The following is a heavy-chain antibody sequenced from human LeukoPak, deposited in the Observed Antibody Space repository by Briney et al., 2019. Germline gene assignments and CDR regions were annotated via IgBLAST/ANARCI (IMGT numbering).Heavy chain of an antibody. Sequence: GGSLRLSCAASGFTFSSYDMHWVRQATGKGLERVSAIGTAGDTYYPGSVKGRFTISRDNAKNSLYLQMNTLRVEDTALYYCVRKEGNYFDYWGQGILVTVSS. V-gene: IGHV3-13*01. D-gene: IGHD3-10*01. J-gene: IGHJ4*02. CDR1: GFTFSSYD. CDR2: IGTAGDT. CDR3: VRKEGNYFDY.